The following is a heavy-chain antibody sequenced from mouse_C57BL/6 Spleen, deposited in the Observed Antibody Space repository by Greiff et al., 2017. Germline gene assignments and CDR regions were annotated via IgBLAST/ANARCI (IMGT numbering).Heavy chain of an antibody. D-gene: IGHD2-3*01. CDR1: GFTFSSYG. CDR3: ARHDDGPAWFAY. Sequence: EVQGVESGGDLVKPGGSLKLSCAASGFTFSSYGMSWVRQTPDKRLEWVATISSGGSYTYYPDSVKGRFTISRDNAKNPLYLQMSSRKSEDTAMYCCARHDDGPAWFAYWGQGTLVTVSA. V-gene: IGHV5-6*01. CDR2: ISSGGSYT. J-gene: IGHJ3*01.